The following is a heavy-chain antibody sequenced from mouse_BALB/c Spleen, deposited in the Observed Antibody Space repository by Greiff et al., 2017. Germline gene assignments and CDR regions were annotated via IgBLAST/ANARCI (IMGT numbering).Heavy chain of an antibody. CDR3: AREMDY. CDR1: GYTFTSYW. V-gene: IGHV1S41*01. J-gene: IGHJ4*01. CDR2: IAPGSGST. Sequence: DLVKPGASVKLSCKASGYTFTSYWINWIKQRPGQGLEWIGRIAPGSGSTYYNEMIKGKATLTVDTSSSTAYIQLSSLSSEDSAVYFCAREMDYWGQGTSVTVSS.